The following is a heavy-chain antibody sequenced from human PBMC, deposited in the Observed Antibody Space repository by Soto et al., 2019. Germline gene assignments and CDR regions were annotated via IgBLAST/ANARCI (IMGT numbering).Heavy chain of an antibody. J-gene: IGHJ4*02. Sequence: EVQLVESGGGLVKPGGSLRLSCAASGFTFSNAWMSWVRQAPGKGLEWVGRIKSKVDSATTDYAAPVKGRFSISRDDSRNTLYLQMNSLKIEDTAVYYRTTDDPINRNWGQGTLVTVSS. CDR2: IKSKVDSATT. CDR1: GFTFSNAW. V-gene: IGHV3-15*01. CDR3: TTDDPINRN.